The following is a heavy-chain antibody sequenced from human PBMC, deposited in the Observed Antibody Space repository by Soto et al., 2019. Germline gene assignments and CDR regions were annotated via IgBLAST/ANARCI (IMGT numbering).Heavy chain of an antibody. V-gene: IGHV1-69*13. D-gene: IGHD3-10*01. CDR1: GWTFSSYA. CDR3: ARAPYYGSGYYYYGMNV. Sequence: SVKVSCKASGWTFSSYAISWVRQAPGQGLEWMGGIIPIFGTANYAQKFQGRVTITADESTSTAYMELSSLRSEDTAVYYCARAPYYGSGYYYYGMNVWGQGTRVTVSS. J-gene: IGHJ6*02. CDR2: IIPIFGTA.